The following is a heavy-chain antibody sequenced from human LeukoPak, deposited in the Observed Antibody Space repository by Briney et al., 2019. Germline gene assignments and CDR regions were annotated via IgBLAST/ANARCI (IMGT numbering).Heavy chain of an antibody. CDR2: ISSGSSYI. V-gene: IGHV3-21*06. J-gene: IGHJ6*03. D-gene: IGHD2-2*02. CDR1: GFTFSNYN. Sequence: PVGSLRLSCAPSGFTFSNYNMNWVRQAPGKGLEWVSSISSGSSYIYYADSVKGRFTISRDNARNSLYLQVNRLRAEDTAVYYCARAIVVVPATLRDNYYHYMDVWGKGTTVTVSS. CDR3: ARAIVVVPATLRDNYYHYMDV.